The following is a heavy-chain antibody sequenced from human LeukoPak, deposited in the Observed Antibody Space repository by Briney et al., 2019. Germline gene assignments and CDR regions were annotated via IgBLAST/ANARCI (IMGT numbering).Heavy chain of an antibody. V-gene: IGHV1-2*02. CDR3: ARGQYYDSSRFYYTDV. Sequence: ASVKVSCKASGYTFTGYYMHWVRQAPGQGLEWMGWINPNSGGTNYAQKFQGRVTMTRDTSISTAYMELSRLRSDDTAVYYCARGQYYDSSRFYYTDVWGKGTTVTISS. D-gene: IGHD3-22*01. CDR1: GYTFTGYY. CDR2: INPNSGGT. J-gene: IGHJ6*03.